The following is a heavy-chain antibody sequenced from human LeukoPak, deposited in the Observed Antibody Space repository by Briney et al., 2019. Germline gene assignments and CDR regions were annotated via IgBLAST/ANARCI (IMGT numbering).Heavy chain of an antibody. CDR2: IYYSGST. D-gene: IGHD1-26*01. CDR3: AGDIFLGELLNY. J-gene: IGHJ4*02. CDR1: GGSINTGGYY. V-gene: IGHV4-31*03. Sequence: SETLSLTCTVSGGSINTGGYYWSWIRQPPGKGLEWIGYIYYSGSTYYNPSLKSRVTISVDTSKNQFSPKLSSVTAADTAVYYCAGDIFLGELLNYWGQGTLVTVSS.